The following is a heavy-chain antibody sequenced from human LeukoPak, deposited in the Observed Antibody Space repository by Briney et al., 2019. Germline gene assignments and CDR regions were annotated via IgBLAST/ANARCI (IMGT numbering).Heavy chain of an antibody. J-gene: IGHJ4*02. D-gene: IGHD4-17*01. CDR1: GFTFSSYN. V-gene: IGHV3-48*02. CDR3: ARDYGDHGGYFDY. CDR2: ISRSGNTI. Sequence: GGSLRLSCGASGFTFSSYNINWVRQAPGKGLEWVSYISRSGNTIDYADSVKGRFTISRDNAENSVYLQMNSLRDEDTAVYHCARDYGDHGGYFDYWGPGTLVTVSS.